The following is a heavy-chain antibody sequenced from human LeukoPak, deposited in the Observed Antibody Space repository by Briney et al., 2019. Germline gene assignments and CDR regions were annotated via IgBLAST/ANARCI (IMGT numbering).Heavy chain of an antibody. CDR2: ISAYNGNT. CDR3: ARARGYCSSTSCWFDL. Sequence: ASVKVSCKASGYTFTSYGSSWVRQAPGQGLEWMGWISAYNGNTNYAQKLQGRVTMTTDTSTSTAYMELRSLRSDDTAVYYCARARGYCSSTSCWFDLWGRGTLVTVSS. D-gene: IGHD2-2*01. V-gene: IGHV1-18*01. CDR1: GYTFTSYG. J-gene: IGHJ2*01.